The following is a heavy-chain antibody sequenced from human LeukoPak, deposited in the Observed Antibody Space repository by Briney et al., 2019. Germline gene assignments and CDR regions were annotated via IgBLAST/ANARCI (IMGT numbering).Heavy chain of an antibody. CDR2: ISSSSSYI. J-gene: IGHJ1*01. CDR1: GFTFSSYS. Sequence: PGGSLRLSCAASGFTFSSYSMNWVRQAPGKGLEWVSSISSSSSYIYYADSVKGRFTISRDNAKNSLYLQMNSLRAEDTAVYYCARDWPAIAAAGTIPEYFQHWGQGTLVTVSS. CDR3: ARDWPAIAAAGTIPEYFQH. D-gene: IGHD6-13*01. V-gene: IGHV3-21*01.